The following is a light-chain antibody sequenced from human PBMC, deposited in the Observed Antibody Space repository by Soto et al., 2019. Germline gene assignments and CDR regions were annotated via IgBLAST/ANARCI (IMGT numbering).Light chain of an antibody. V-gene: IGLV2-8*01. CDR3: SSYAATDNYV. J-gene: IGLJ1*01. CDR1: SSDGGDYNY. Sequence: QSVLTQPASASGSPGQSVAISSTGTSSDGGDYNYVSWYQQHPGKAPRLLIYEVTKRPSDIPDRISGSKSGNTASLAVSGLRAEDEADYYCSSYAATDNYVFGTGTKV. CDR2: EVT.